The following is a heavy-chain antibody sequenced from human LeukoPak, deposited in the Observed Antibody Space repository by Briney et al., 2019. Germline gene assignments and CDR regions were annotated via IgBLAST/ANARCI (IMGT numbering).Heavy chain of an antibody. Sequence: GESLKISCKGSGYDFTTYWIAWVRQMPGKGLEWMGNINPVNSHTTYSPSFQGQVTISVDNSITTAYLQLSSLEASDTAMYYCARHYSSAWFGFWGQGSPVTVSS. CDR2: INPVNSHT. D-gene: IGHD6-25*01. V-gene: IGHV5-51*01. CDR1: GYDFTTYW. J-gene: IGHJ4*02. CDR3: ARHYSSAWFGF.